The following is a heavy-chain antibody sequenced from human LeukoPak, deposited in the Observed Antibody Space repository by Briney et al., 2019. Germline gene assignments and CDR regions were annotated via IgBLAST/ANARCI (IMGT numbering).Heavy chain of an antibody. CDR1: GYSISSGYY. Sequence: SETLSLTCTVSGYSISSGYYWGWIRQPPGKGLEWIGSIYHSGSTYYNPSLKSRVTISVDTSKNQFSLKLSSVTAADTAVYYCAMRIAVAEAGVDYWGQGTLVTVSS. CDR3: AMRIAVAEAGVDY. D-gene: IGHD6-19*01. V-gene: IGHV4-38-2*02. J-gene: IGHJ4*02. CDR2: IYHSGST.